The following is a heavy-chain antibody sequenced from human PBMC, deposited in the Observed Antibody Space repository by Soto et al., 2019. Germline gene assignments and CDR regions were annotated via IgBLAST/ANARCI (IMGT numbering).Heavy chain of an antibody. Sequence: GGSLRLSCAASGFTFSSYSMNWVRQAPGKGLEWVSSISSSSYIYYADSVKGRFTISRDNAKNSLYLQMNSLRAEDTAVYYCARAVFGDSSGYYYGWAFDIWGQGTMVTVSS. V-gene: IGHV3-21*01. CDR2: ISSSSYI. CDR3: ARAVFGDSSGYYYGWAFDI. D-gene: IGHD3-22*01. J-gene: IGHJ3*02. CDR1: GFTFSSYS.